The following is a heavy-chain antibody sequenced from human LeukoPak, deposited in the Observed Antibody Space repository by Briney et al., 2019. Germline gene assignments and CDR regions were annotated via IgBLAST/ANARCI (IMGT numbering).Heavy chain of an antibody. V-gene: IGHV5-10-1*01. CDR3: ASGVKENY. CDR2: IDPSDSYT. D-gene: IGHD3-16*01. J-gene: IGHJ4*02. Sequence: GESLKISCKGSGYSFTGYWISWGRQMPGKGLEWMGRIDPSDSYTNYSPSLQGHVTISADKSISTAYLQWSSLKASDTAMYYCASGVKENYWGQGTLVTVSS. CDR1: GYSFTGYW.